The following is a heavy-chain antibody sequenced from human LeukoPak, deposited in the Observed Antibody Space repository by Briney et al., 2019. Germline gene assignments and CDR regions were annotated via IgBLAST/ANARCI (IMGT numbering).Heavy chain of an antibody. D-gene: IGHD3-9*01. CDR1: GFTFRDYN. CDR3: ARSIGLTGGGVDV. CDR2: ITDSGSTI. Sequence: PGRSLRLSCAAAGFTFRDYNMRWVRQAPGRWLEWVSYITDSGSTIHYADSVNGRFTISRDNAKNSLYLQMNSLRAEDSAVYYCARSIGLTGGGVDVWGRGTTVTVSS. V-gene: IGHV3-11*01. J-gene: IGHJ6*02.